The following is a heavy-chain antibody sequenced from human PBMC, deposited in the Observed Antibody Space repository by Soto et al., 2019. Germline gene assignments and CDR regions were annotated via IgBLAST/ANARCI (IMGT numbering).Heavy chain of an antibody. Sequence: QVQLQQWGAGLLKPSETLSLTCAVYGGSFSGYYWSWIRQPPGKGLEWIGEIDHTGGSSYNPSLKSRVTISLDTSNNQFSLKLSSVTAADTAVYYCARGISGGRHFDYWGQGTLVTVSS. CDR1: GGSFSGYY. D-gene: IGHD2-15*01. CDR3: ARGISGGRHFDY. V-gene: IGHV4-34*01. J-gene: IGHJ4*02. CDR2: IDHTGGS.